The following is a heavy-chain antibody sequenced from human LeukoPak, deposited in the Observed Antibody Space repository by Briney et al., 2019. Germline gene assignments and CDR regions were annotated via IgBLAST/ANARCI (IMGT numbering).Heavy chain of an antibody. CDR1: GYTFTGYY. CDR3: ARIHDILTGYYAHIPHETFDI. CDR2: INPNSGGT. V-gene: IGHV1-2*02. J-gene: IGHJ3*02. Sequence: ASVKVSCKTSGYTFTGYYIHWVRQAPGQGLEWMGWINPNSGGTNYAQKFQGRVTMTRDTSISTAYMELSRLRSDDTAVYYCARIHDILTGYYAHIPHETFDIWGQGTMVTVSS. D-gene: IGHD3-9*01.